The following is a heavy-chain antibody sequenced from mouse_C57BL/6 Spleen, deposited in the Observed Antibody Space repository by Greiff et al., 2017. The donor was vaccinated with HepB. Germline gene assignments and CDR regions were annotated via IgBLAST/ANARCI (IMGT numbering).Heavy chain of an antibody. D-gene: IGHD1-1*01. V-gene: IGHV1-18*01. Sequence: VQLQQSGPELVKPGASVKIPCKASGYTFTDYNMDWVKQSHGKSLEWIGDINPNNGGTIYNQKFKGKATLTVDKSSSTAYMELRSLTSEDTAVYYCARYRYGSSSYAMDYWGQGTSVTVSS. J-gene: IGHJ4*01. CDR2: INPNNGGT. CDR3: ARYRYGSSSYAMDY. CDR1: GYTFTDYN.